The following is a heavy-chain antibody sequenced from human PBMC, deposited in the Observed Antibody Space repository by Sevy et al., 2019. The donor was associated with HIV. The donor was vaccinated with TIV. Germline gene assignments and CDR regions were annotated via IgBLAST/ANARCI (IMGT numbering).Heavy chain of an antibody. Sequence: GGSLRLSCAASGFTFSNYGMHWVRQAPGKGVEWVGAIFSDANIKYYVDSVKGRFAISRDNSKNTVYLQMNSLRAEDTAVYSCARESGSNWYFDLWGRGTPVTVSS. CDR3: ARESGSNWYFDL. CDR1: GFTFSNYG. J-gene: IGHJ2*01. D-gene: IGHD1-26*01. V-gene: IGHV3-33*01. CDR2: IFSDANIK.